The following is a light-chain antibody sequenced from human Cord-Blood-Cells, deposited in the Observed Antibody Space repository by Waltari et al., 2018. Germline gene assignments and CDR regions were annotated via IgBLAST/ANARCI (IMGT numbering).Light chain of an antibody. CDR1: QSVSSSY. J-gene: IGKJ2*01. V-gene: IGKV3-20*01. Sequence: EIVLTQSPGTLSLSPGERATLSCRASQSVSSSYLAWYQQKPGQAPRLLIYGASSRATGIPDRFSGSGSGTDFTLTISRLEPEDFAVYYCQQYGSSPMYTFGQLTKLEIK. CDR3: QQYGSSPMYT. CDR2: GAS.